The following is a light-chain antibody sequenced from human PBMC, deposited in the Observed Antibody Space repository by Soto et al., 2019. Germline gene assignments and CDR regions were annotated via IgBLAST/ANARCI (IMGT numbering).Light chain of an antibody. Sequence: DIQMTQSASSLSASVGDRVTITCRASQSISSNLNWHQQKPGKAPKVLIYAASSLKSGVPSRFSGSGSGTDFTLTISSLQPEDFATYYCQQSYSIPYTFGKGTKLEIK. V-gene: IGKV1-39*01. J-gene: IGKJ2*01. CDR1: QSISSN. CDR2: AAS. CDR3: QQSYSIPYT.